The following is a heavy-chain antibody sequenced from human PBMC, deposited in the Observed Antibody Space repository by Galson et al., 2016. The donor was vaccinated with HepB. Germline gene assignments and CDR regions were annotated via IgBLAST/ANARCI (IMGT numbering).Heavy chain of an antibody. Sequence: SETLSLTCTVSGASISGYYLSWIRQPQGKGLEWIGYIYYSGRTNYNPSLKSRVTISVDTSKNQFSLKLISVTAADTAVYYCARDDSGGWYGFHYDMDVWGQGTTVTVSS. J-gene: IGHJ6*02. CDR1: GASISGYY. V-gene: IGHV4-59*01. CDR3: ARDDSGGWYGFHYDMDV. CDR2: IYYSGRT. D-gene: IGHD6-19*01.